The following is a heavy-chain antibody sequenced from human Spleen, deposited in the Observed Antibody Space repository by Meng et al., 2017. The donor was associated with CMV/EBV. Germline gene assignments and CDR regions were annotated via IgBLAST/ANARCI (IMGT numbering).Heavy chain of an antibody. CDR3: ARPSVGARPLKYFEY. V-gene: IGHV3-9*01. CDR2: ISWNSGTI. CDR1: GFTFDDYD. D-gene: IGHD1-26*01. J-gene: IGHJ4*02. Sequence: GGSLRLSCAAFGFTFDDYDMHWVRQAPGKGLEWVSGISWNSGTIGYADSVKGRFTISRDNAKNSLYLQMNSLRAEDTAVYYCARPSVGARPLKYFEYWGLGTLVTVSS.